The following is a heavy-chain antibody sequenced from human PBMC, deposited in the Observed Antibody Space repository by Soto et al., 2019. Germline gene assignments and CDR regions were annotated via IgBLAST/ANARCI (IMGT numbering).Heavy chain of an antibody. J-gene: IGHJ6*02. V-gene: IGHV1-69*06. D-gene: IGHD2-2*01. CDR3: AGVSCTGTSCYENYYYGMDV. CDR2: IIPIFGTT. CDR1: GGSFSRYA. Sequence: ASVKVSCKASGGSFSRYAITWVRQAPGQGPEWMGGIIPIFGTTNYAQKFQGRVTITADKSTNTAYMELSSLISEDTAVYYCAGVSCTGTSCYENYYYGMDVWGQGTTVTVSS.